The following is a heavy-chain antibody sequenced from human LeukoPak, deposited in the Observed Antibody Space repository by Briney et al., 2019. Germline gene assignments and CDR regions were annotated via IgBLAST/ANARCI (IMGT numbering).Heavy chain of an antibody. V-gene: IGHV4-59*07. D-gene: IGHD3-22*01. Sequence: SYTLSLTYTVSGGSLTSNHWRWIRQPPGKGLAFIGYMFYSGSTNYNPSLKSRVTISVDTSKNEFSLKLTSVTAADTAVYYCARVESSGSFDMWGQGTMVTVSS. J-gene: IGHJ3*02. CDR1: GGSLTSNH. CDR3: ARVESSGSFDM. CDR2: MFYSGST.